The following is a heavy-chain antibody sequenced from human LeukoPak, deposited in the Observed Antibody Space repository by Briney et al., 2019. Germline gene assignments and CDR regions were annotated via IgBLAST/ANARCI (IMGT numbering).Heavy chain of an antibody. D-gene: IGHD5-12*01. V-gene: IGHV3-48*03. CDR2: ISSNSRTI. Sequence: GGSLRLSCATSGFSFSTQEMTWVRQAPGKGLEWVSYISSNSRTIYYADSVKGRFTISRDNTRNSVFLQLNSLRVEGTGFYYCARGSYTGFDLYFDHWGQGTLVTVSS. CDR1: GFSFSTQE. J-gene: IGHJ4*02. CDR3: ARGSYTGFDLYFDH.